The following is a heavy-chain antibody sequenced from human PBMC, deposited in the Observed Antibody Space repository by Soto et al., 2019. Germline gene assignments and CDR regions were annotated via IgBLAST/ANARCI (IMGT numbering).Heavy chain of an antibody. Sequence: QVQLQESGPGQVKASQTLSLTCTVSGVSMSSGGYYWSWIRQHPGKGLEWLGYIYYSGSTYYNPSLKSRVIISVDTSKNQFSLKLSSVTAADTVVYYCASSFYGAGSYCLDYWGQGTLVTVSS. CDR1: GVSMSSGGYY. J-gene: IGHJ4*02. CDR3: ASSFYGAGSYCLDY. D-gene: IGHD3-10*01. V-gene: IGHV4-31*03. CDR2: IYYSGST.